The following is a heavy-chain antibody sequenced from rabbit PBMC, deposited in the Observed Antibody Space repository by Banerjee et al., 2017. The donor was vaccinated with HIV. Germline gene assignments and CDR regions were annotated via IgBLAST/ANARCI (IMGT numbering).Heavy chain of an antibody. CDR2: IDPVFDST. CDR1: GIDFSSYYY. V-gene: IGHV1S43*01. Sequence: QEQLKESGGGLVQPGESLKLSCKASGIDFSSYYYICWVRQAPGKGLEWIGYIDPVFDSTYYASWVNGRFTISSHNAQNTVTLQMTSLTAADTATYFCARDLAGVIGWNFGLWGQGTLVTVS. CDR3: ARDLAGVIGWNFGL. J-gene: IGHJ4*01. D-gene: IGHD4-1*01.